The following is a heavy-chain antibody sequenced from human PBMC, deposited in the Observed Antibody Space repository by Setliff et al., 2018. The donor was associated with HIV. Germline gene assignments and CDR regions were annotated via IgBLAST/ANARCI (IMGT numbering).Heavy chain of an antibody. CDR1: AFTFNKYA. CDR3: ARDGTRLLAAMDV. CDR2: ISDTGDYI. V-gene: IGHV3-23*01. J-gene: IGHJ6*03. Sequence: GGSLRLSCTASAFTFNKYAMAWVRQAPGKGLERVSAISDTGDYIYYADSVKGRFTISRDHATSALYLQMDSLRAEDTAVYYCARDGTRLLAAMDVWGKGTTVTVSS.